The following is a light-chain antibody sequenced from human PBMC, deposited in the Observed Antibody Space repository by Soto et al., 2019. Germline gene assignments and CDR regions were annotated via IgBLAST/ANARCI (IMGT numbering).Light chain of an antibody. CDR3: QQVRSYPST. Sequence: AIQLTQSPSSLSASVGDRVTITCRASQDISSSLAWYQQKPGKAPKLLIYAASILQSGVPSGFSGSGFGTDFTLPLSSLRAEDFATYFCQQVRSYPSTFGGGTRVEI. CDR1: QDISSS. J-gene: IGKJ4*01. V-gene: IGKV1-13*02. CDR2: AAS.